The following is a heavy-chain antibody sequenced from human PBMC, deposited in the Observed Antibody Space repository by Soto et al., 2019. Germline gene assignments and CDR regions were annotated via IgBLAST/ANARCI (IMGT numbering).Heavy chain of an antibody. D-gene: IGHD2-8*01. Sequence: QVQLVQSGAEVKKPGASVKVSCKASGYTFTSYGIGWVRQAPGQGPEWMGWISPYNGNTNYAQKLQGRVTMTTDTSTIIAYMELRSLRSDDTAVYYCARGDCNNGVCYLNYYYGMDVWGKGTTVTVSS. V-gene: IGHV1-18*04. CDR2: ISPYNGNT. CDR3: ARGDCNNGVCYLNYYYGMDV. J-gene: IGHJ6*04. CDR1: GYTFTSYG.